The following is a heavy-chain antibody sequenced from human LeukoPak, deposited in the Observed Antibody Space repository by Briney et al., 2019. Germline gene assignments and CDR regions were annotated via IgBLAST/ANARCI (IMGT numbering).Heavy chain of an antibody. V-gene: IGHV4-34*01. J-gene: IGHJ4*02. D-gene: IGHD3-10*01. Sequence: SETLSLTCAVYGGSFSGYYWSWIRQPPGKGLEWIGESKHSGGTNYNPSRKSRVTISVDTSKKQFSLTQTSVTAADTAVYYCARGQWEVRGIIITQLDYWGQGSLVTVSS. CDR2: SKHSGGT. CDR3: ARGQWEVRGIIITQLDY. CDR1: GGSFSGYY.